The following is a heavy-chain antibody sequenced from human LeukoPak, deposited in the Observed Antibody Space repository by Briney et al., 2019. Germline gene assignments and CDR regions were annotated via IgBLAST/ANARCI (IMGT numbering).Heavy chain of an antibody. V-gene: IGHV3-7*01. CDR1: GFTFSSYW. D-gene: IGHD4-4*01. CDR3: ARDHRDYSNYFDY. J-gene: IGHJ4*02. CDR2: IKQDGSEK. Sequence: GGSLRLSCAASGFTFSSYWMSWVRQAPGKGLEWVANIKQDGSEKYYVDSVKGRFTISRDSAKNSLYLQMNSLRAEDTAVYYCARDHRDYSNYFDYWGQGTLVTVSS.